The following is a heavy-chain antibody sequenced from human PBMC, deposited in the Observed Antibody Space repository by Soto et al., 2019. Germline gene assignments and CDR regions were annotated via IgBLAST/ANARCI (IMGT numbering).Heavy chain of an antibody. D-gene: IGHD2-2*01. V-gene: IGHV3-21*01. CDR2: ISSSSSYI. J-gene: IGHJ6*03. CDR3: ASVQLPPFYPYYYYYYMDV. Sequence: EVQLVESGGGLVKPGGSLRLSCAASGFTFSSYSMNWVRQAPGKGLEWVSSISSSSSYIYYADSVKGRFTISRDNAKNSLYLQMNSLRAEDTAVYYCASVQLPPFYPYYYYYYMDVWGKGTTVTVSS. CDR1: GFTFSSYS.